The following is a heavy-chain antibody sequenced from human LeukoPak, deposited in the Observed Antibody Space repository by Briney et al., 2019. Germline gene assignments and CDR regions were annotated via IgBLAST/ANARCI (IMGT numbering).Heavy chain of an antibody. CDR2: LRYDGSTA. CDR3: AKDPYGGTYPSYFDY. J-gene: IGHJ4*02. V-gene: IGHV3-30*02. Sequence: GGSLRLSCAASGFTLSSYGMNWFRQAPGKGLDWVAFLRYDGSTAFYEDSVKGRFTISRDSSKNTLYLQMNSLTPADTAIYYCAKDPYGGTYPSYFDYWGQGTLVTVSS. D-gene: IGHD1-26*01. CDR1: GFTLSSYG.